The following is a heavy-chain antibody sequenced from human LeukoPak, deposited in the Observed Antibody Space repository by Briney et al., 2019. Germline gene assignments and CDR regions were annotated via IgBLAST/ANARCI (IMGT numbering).Heavy chain of an antibody. D-gene: IGHD3-22*01. CDR1: GITLSNYG. Sequence: GGSLTLSCAVSGITLSNYGMSWVRQAPGKGLEWVAGIGGSGGSTNYADSVKGRFTISRDNPKNTLFLQMKSLRAEDTAVYFCAKRGVVIRVILVGFHKEAYYFDSWGQGALVTVSS. V-gene: IGHV3-23*01. CDR2: IGGSGGST. J-gene: IGHJ4*02. CDR3: AKRGVVIRVILVGFHKEAYYFDS.